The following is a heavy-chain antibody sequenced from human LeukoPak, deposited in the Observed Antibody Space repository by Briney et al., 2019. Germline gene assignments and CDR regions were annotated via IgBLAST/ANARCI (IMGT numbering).Heavy chain of an antibody. Sequence: SETLSLTCTVSGGSLSGYYWSWIRQPPGKGLEWIGEINHSGSTNYNPSLKSRVTISVDTSKNQFSLKLSSVTAADTAVYYCARVGGSHDAFDIWGQGTMVTVSS. V-gene: IGHV4-34*01. J-gene: IGHJ3*02. CDR1: GGSLSGYY. CDR3: ARVGGSHDAFDI. CDR2: INHSGST. D-gene: IGHD1-26*01.